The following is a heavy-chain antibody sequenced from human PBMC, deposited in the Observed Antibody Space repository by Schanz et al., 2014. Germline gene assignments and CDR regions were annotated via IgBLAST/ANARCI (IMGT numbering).Heavy chain of an antibody. CDR2: ISGLGEAT. CDR1: GFTFTDHA. J-gene: IGHJ4*02. CDR3: ANRGHLRGVRTPIKPTLDY. V-gene: IGHV3-23*01. Sequence: EVQLLASGGGLVQPGGSLRLTCLTSGFTFTDHAMSWVRQAPGKGLEWVSTISGLGEATFYSDSVKGRFTVSRDNSKNIVYLQMNRLRAEDTAVYYCANRGHLRGVRTPIKPTLDYWGQGTRVTVS. D-gene: IGHD3-10*01.